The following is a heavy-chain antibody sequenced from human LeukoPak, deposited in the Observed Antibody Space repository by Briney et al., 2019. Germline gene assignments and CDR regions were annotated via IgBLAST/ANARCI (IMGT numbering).Heavy chain of an antibody. J-gene: IGHJ6*02. CDR2: ISGSGGST. V-gene: IGHV3-23*01. Sequence: AGGSLRLSCAASGFTFSSYAMSWVRQAPGKGLEWVSAISGSGGSTYYADSVKGRFTISRDNSKNTLYLQMNSLRAEDTAVYYCAKDPSYYYYGMDVWGQGTTVTVSS. CDR1: GFTFSSYA. CDR3: AKDPSYYYYGMDV.